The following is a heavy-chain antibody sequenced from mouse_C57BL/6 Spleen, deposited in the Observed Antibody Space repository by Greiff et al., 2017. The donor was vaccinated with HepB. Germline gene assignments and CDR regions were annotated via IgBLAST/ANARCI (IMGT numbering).Heavy chain of an antibody. Sequence: QVQLQQSGAELVRPGTSVKVSCKASGYAFTNYLIEWVKQRPGQGLEWIGVINPGSGGTNYNEKFKGKATLTADKSSSTAYMQLSSLTSEDSAVYFCARDIPYYSNYGDTWYFDVWGTGTTVTVSS. CDR1: GYAFTNYL. D-gene: IGHD2-5*01. J-gene: IGHJ1*03. V-gene: IGHV1-54*01. CDR3: ARDIPYYSNYGDTWYFDV. CDR2: INPGSGGT.